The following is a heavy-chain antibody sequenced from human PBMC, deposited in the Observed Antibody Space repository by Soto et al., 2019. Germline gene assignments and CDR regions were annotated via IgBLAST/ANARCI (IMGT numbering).Heavy chain of an antibody. D-gene: IGHD4-4*01. CDR2: INAKGGGT. Sequence: SVKVSRKTSVYTFTAYFMHWVRQAPGQGLEWTGWINAKGGGTNYAQKFQGRVSMTRDTSISTTYMELTSLRSDDTAVYYCARDLGATTVTPAVTPRDYWGQGTLVTVSS. CDR1: VYTFTAYF. CDR3: ARDLGATTVTPAVTPRDY. J-gene: IGHJ4*02. V-gene: IGHV1-2*02.